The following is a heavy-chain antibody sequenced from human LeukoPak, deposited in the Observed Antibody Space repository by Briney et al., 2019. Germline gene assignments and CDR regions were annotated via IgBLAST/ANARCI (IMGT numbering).Heavy chain of an antibody. V-gene: IGHV4-31*03. CDR2: IHYSGSS. D-gene: IGHD5-18*01. CDR3: ARDSGYSSGSPFDY. J-gene: IGHJ4*02. CDR1: GGSISSGAYY. Sequence: SQTLSLTCTVSGGSISSGAYYWSWIRQLPGKGLEWIVYIHYSGSSYYNPSLKSRLTISVDTSKNQFSLKLNSVTAADTAVYYCARDSGYSSGSPFDYWGQGTLVTVSS.